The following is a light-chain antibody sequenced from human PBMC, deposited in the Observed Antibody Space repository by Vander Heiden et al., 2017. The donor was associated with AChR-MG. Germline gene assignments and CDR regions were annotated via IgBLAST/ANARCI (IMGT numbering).Light chain of an antibody. Sequence: SSELTQDPAVSVALGQTVRITCRGDSLRSYYTSWYQQKPGQDPVLVIYGKNNRPSGIPDRFSGSSSGTTASLTITGAQAEDEADYYGNSRDSSAVVFGGGTKLTVL. CDR3: NSRDSSAVV. CDR1: SLRSYY. V-gene: IGLV3-19*01. J-gene: IGLJ2*01. CDR2: GKN.